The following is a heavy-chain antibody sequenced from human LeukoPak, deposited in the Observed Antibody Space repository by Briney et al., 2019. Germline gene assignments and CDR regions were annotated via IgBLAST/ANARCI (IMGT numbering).Heavy chain of an antibody. CDR3: ARWVVAADYYYYMDV. V-gene: IGHV4-34*01. D-gene: IGHD2-15*01. Sequence: SETLSLTCAVYGGSFSGYYWSWIRQPPGKGLEWIGEINHSGSTNYNPSLKSRVTISVDMSKNQFSLKLSSVTAADTGVYYCARWVVAADYYYYMDVWGKGTTVTVSS. CDR1: GGSFSGYY. J-gene: IGHJ6*03. CDR2: INHSGST.